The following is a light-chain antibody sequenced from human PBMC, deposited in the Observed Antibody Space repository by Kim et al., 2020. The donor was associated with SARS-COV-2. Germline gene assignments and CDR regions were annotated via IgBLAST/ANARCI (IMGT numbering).Light chain of an antibody. J-gene: IGKJ5*01. CDR1: QNIANY. V-gene: IGKV1-39*01. CDR2: AAS. Sequence: DIQMTQSPSSLSASVGDRVTITCRASQNIANYLNWYQHKPPGKAPNLLLYAASTLHTGVPSRFSGSGSGTNFTLTVSGLQPEDFATYYCHQSYTTPLTFGQGTRLEIK. CDR3: HQSYTTPLT.